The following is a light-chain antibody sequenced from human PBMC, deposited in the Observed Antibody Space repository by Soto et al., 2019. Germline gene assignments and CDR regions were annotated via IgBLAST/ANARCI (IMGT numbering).Light chain of an antibody. CDR1: QVFGSS. CDR2: DAS. CDR3: QQYGSSRLT. J-gene: IGKJ4*01. V-gene: IGKV3-20*01. Sequence: EIVLTQFPATLSVSPGERATFSCRASQVFGSSLAWYQQKPGQAPRLLIYDASTRATGIPDRFSGSGSGTDFTLTISRLEPEDFAVYYCQQYGSSRLTFGGGTKVDIK.